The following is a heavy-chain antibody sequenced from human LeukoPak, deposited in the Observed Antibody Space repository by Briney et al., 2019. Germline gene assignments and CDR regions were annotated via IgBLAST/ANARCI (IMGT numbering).Heavy chain of an antibody. V-gene: IGHV3-66*02. CDR2: IYTSGIT. J-gene: IGHJ4*02. CDR1: GFVVSDNY. D-gene: IGHD4-23*01. CDR3: VGYYVGKFDY. Sequence: GGSLRLSCAASGFVVSDNYMSWVRQAPGQGLEWVTLIYTSGITKYTDSVKGRFTISRDNAKNTLYLQMNTRSAEDTAVYYCVGYYVGKFDYWGQGTLVTVSS.